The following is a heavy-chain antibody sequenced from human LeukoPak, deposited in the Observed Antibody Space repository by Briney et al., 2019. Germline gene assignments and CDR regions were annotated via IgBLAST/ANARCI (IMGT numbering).Heavy chain of an antibody. V-gene: IGHV4-59*08. CDR1: GGSISSYY. J-gene: IGHJ4*02. D-gene: IGHD6-6*01. CDR3: ARSLSSSDPFDY. Sequence: PSETLSLTCTVSGGSISSYYWSWIRQPPGKGLEWIGYIYYSGSTNYNPSLKSRVTISVDTSKNQFSPKLSSVTAADTAVYYCARSLSSSDPFDYWGQGTLVTVSS. CDR2: IYYSGST.